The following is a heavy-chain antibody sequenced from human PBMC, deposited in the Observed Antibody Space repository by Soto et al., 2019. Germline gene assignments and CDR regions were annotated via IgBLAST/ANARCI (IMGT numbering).Heavy chain of an antibody. J-gene: IGHJ4*02. D-gene: IGHD2-15*01. CDR1: VEPMTGGYY. V-gene: IGHV4-38-2*01. Sequence: PSETLSLTCDVSVEPMTGGYYWGWIRQSPGKGLEWIGSIYYGGTTYYNPSLRSRLAISIDTSKNQFSLRLSSVTAADTALYCCARGWYYFDFWGQGTLVTVSS. CDR2: IYYGGTT. CDR3: ARGWYYFDF.